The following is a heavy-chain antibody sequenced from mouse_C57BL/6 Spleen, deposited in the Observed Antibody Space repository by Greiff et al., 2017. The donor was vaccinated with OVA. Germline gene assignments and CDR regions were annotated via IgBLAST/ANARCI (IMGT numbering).Heavy chain of an antibody. CDR2: INPYNGDT. CDR3: AREGTYYYAMDY. D-gene: IGHD3-3*01. V-gene: IGHV1-20*01. J-gene: IGHJ4*01. CDR1: GYSFTGYF. Sequence: EVKLQESGPELVKPGDSVKISCKASGYSFTGYFMNWVMQSHGKSLEWIGRINPYNGDTFYNQKFKGKATLTVDKSSSTAHMELRSLTSEDSAVYYCAREGTYYYAMDYWGQGTSVTVSS.